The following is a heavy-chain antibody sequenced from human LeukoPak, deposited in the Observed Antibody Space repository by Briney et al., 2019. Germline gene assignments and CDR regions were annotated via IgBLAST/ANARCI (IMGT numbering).Heavy chain of an antibody. CDR1: GYSISSGYY. CDR3: ARTVTTPLFDY. CDR2: IYHSGST. V-gene: IGHV4-38-2*02. D-gene: IGHD4-17*01. J-gene: IGHJ4*02. Sequence: SETLSLTCTVSGYSISSGYYWGWIRQPPGKGLAWIGSIYHSGSTYYSPSLKSRVTISLDTSKNQFSLKLSSVTAADTAVYYCARTVTTPLFDYWGQGTLVTVSS.